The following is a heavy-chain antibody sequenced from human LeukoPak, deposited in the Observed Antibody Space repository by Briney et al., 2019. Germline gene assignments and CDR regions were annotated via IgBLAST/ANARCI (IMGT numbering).Heavy chain of an antibody. CDR1: GFTFSSYA. D-gene: IGHD1-7*01. V-gene: IGHV3-15*01. J-gene: IGHJ4*02. CDR2: IKSKTDGGTT. CDR3: TTDPLGFLGAGTTLFDY. Sequence: GGSLRLSCAASGFTFSSYAMHWVRQAPGKGLEWVGRIKSKTDGGTTDYAAPVKGRFTISRDDSKNMLYLQMNSLKTEDTAVYYCTTDPLGFLGAGTTLFDYWGQGTLVTVSS.